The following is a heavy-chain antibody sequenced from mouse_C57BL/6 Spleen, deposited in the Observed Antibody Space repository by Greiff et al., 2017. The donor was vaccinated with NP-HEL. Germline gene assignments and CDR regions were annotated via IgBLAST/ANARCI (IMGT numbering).Heavy chain of an antibody. V-gene: IGHV1-59*01. J-gene: IGHJ2*01. CDR2: IDPSDSYT. Sequence: VQLQQPGAELVRPGTSVKLSCKASGYTFTSYWMHWVKQRPGQGLEWIGVIDPSDSYTNYNQKFKGKATLTVDTSSSTAYMQLSSLTSEDSAVYYCARSDDYDEVDYWGQGTTLTVSS. D-gene: IGHD2-4*01. CDR3: ARSDDYDEVDY. CDR1: GYTFTSYW.